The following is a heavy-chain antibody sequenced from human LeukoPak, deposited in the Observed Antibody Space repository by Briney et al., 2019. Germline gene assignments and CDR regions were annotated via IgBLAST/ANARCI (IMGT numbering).Heavy chain of an antibody. D-gene: IGHD2-2*01. J-gene: IGHJ4*02. CDR2: IYYSGST. V-gene: IGHV4-39*01. CDR3: ARPYSSTSWDLRY. CDR1: SGSISSSSYY. Sequence: SETLSLTCTVSSGSISSSSYYWGWIRQPPGKGLEWIGSIYYSGSTYYNPSLKSRVTISVDTSKNQFSLKLSSVTAADTAVYYCARPYSSTSWDLRYWGQGTLVTVSS.